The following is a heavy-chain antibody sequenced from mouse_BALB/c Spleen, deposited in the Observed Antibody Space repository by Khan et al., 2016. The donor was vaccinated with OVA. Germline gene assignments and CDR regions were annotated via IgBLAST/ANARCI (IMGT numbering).Heavy chain of an antibody. CDR2: IWSAGST. Sequence: QVQLQQSGPGLVQPSQSLSITCTVSGFSLTNYSVHWVRQSPGKGLEWLGVIWSAGSTDYNAAFISSLTIRQDNSRSQVFFKMNSLQPNDTAIYDCARRGYDYGRGALFAYWGQGTLVTVSA. CDR3: ARRGYDYGRGALFAY. J-gene: IGHJ3*01. D-gene: IGHD2-4*01. V-gene: IGHV2-2*02. CDR1: GFSLTNYS.